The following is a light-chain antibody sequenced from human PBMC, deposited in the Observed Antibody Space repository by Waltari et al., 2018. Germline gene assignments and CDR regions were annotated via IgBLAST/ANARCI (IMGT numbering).Light chain of an antibody. CDR3: SSYTSSSTLWVV. Sequence: QSALTQPASVSGSPGQSITISCTGTSSDVGGHNYVSWYQQHPGKAPKLMIYDVSNRPSGVSNRFSGSKSGNTASLTISGLQAEDEADYYCSSYTSSSTLWVVFGGGTKLTVL. V-gene: IGLV2-14*03. J-gene: IGLJ2*01. CDR1: SSDVGGHNY. CDR2: DVS.